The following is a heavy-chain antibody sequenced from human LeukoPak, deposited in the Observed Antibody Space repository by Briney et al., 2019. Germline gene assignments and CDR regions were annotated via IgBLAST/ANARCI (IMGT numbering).Heavy chain of an antibody. CDR1: GYTFTGYY. CDR3: ARGVYAILGGIAAAGTIDY. Sequence: EASVKVSCKASGYTFTGYYMHWMRQAPGQGLEWMGWINPNSGGTNYAQKFQGRVTMTRDTSISTAYMEVSRLRSDDTALYYCARGVYAILGGIAAAGTIDYWGQGTLVTVSS. CDR2: INPNSGGT. D-gene: IGHD6-13*01. J-gene: IGHJ4*02. V-gene: IGHV1-2*02.